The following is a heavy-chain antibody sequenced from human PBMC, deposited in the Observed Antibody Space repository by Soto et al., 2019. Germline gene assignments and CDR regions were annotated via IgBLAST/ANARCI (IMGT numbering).Heavy chain of an antibody. Sequence: VQLQESGPGLVRPSETLSLTCTVSGGSISSGNFYWSWIRQPPGKGLEWIGDIYFSGSTSYSPSPTSTLTISKSTSVNPLSLKLTSVTAVDTAVYSLAHDAIGGSAYFALWGEGSLVTVTS. CDR2: IYFSGST. D-gene: IGHD1-26*01. J-gene: IGHJ4*02. CDR1: GGSISSGNFY. CDR3: AHDAIGGSAYFAL. V-gene: IGHV4-30-4*03.